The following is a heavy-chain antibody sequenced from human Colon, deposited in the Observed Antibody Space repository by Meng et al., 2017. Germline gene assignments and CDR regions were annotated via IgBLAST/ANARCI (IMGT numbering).Heavy chain of an antibody. CDR3: ARESADGGSFDL. CDR2: INPRTGDT. V-gene: IGHV1-2*06. CDR1: GYTLY. D-gene: IGHD2-15*01. Sequence: QVQLVQSRAEVKKPRASVTVSCKASGYTLYIHWVRLRPGEGLEWMGRINPRTGDTKSAQSFQGRVTMTRDTSTTTFSMDLRSLTTDDSAIYFCARESADGGSFDLWGQGTLVTVSS. J-gene: IGHJ4*02.